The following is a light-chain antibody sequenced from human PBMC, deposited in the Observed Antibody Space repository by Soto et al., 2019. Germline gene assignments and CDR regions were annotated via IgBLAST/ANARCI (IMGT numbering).Light chain of an antibody. J-gene: IGKJ2*01. CDR2: DSS. Sequence: EIVLTQSPATLSLSPGERATLSCRASQSVSIYLAWYRQKPGQAPGLLIYDSSSRATGIAARFSGSGSGTEFTLTISNLEPEDSAVYYCQQRYNWPHTFGQGTKLEIK. CDR1: QSVSIY. CDR3: QQRYNWPHT. V-gene: IGKV3-11*01.